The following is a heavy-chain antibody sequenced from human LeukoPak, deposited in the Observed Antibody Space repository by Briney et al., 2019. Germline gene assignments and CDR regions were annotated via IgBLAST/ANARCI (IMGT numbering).Heavy chain of an antibody. D-gene: IGHD3-10*01. J-gene: IGHJ4*02. CDR2: ISYDGSNK. V-gene: IGHV3-30*04. Sequence: GGSLRLSCAASGFTFSSYAMHWVRQAPGKGLEWVAVISYDGSNKYYADSVKGRFTVSRDNSRNTLYLQMNSLRAEDTAVYYCARDSRAAGLAFDCWGQGTLVTVSS. CDR3: ARDSRAAGLAFDC. CDR1: GFTFSSYA.